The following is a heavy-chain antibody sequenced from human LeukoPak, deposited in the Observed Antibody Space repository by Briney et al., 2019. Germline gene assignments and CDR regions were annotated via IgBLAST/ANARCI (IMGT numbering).Heavy chain of an antibody. J-gene: IGHJ6*03. CDR2: IYTSGST. D-gene: IGHD4-23*01. CDR1: GGSISSYY. V-gene: IGHV4-4*07. CDR3: AGATVVSYYYYMSV. Sequence: SETLSLTCPVSGGSISSYYWSWIRQPAGKGLEWIGRIYTSGSTNYNPSLKSRVTISVDKSKNQFSLKLSSVTAADTAVYYCAGATVVSYYYYMSVCGKGTTVTVSS.